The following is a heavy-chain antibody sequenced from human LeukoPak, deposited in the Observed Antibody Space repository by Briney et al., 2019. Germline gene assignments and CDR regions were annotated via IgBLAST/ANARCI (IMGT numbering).Heavy chain of an antibody. CDR3: FREGGD. CDR2: INIDERIT. CDR1: GFIFSTQR. Sequence: SGGSLRLSCVASGFIFSTQRMHWVRQAPGKGLVWVSYINIDERITGYADSVKGRFTISRDNGKNTLYLQMNSLRVEDTAIYYCFREGGDWGQGTLVTVSS. D-gene: IGHD3-10*01. J-gene: IGHJ4*02. V-gene: IGHV3-74*01.